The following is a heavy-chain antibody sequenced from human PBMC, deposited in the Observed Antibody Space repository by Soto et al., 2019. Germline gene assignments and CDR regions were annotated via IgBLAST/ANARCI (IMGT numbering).Heavy chain of an antibody. V-gene: IGHV4-59*01. CDR1: GGSISSYY. D-gene: IGHD6-13*01. CDR2: IYCSGST. Sequence: SETLSLTCTVSGGSISSYYWSWIRQPPGKGLEWIGYIYCSGSTNYNPSLKSRVTISVDTSKNQFSLKLSSVTAADTAVYYCARDRVLAAADYYYYGMDVWGQGTTVTVSS. CDR3: ARDRVLAAADYYYYGMDV. J-gene: IGHJ6*02.